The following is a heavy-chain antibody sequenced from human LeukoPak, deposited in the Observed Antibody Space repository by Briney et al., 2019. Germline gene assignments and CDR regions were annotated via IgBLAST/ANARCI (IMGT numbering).Heavy chain of an antibody. V-gene: IGHV3-15*01. D-gene: IGHD4-11*01. CDR2: IKSKTDDGTT. J-gene: IGHJ6*03. CDR1: GFTFSSYG. CDR3: TTGYSNYLRYYYYFYMDV. Sequence: GGSLRLSCVASGFTFSSYGMSWVRQAPGKGLEWVGRIKSKTDDGTTDYAAPVKGRFTISRDDLKETLYLQMNSLKTEDTAVYYCTTGYSNYLRYYYYFYMDVWGKGTTVTVSS.